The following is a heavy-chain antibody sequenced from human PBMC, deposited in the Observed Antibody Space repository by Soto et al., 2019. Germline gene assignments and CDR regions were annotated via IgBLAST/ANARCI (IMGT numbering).Heavy chain of an antibody. J-gene: IGHJ4*02. D-gene: IGHD3-22*01. CDR2: IYYSGST. CDR3: ARHSKGLFGP. Sequence: QVQLQESGPGLVKPSETLSLTCTVSGGSINSYYWTWIRQPPGKGLEWIGYIYYSGSTNYNPSLKSRVTISVDTSNNQFALKLSSVTAADTAVYYCARHSKGLFGPWGQGTLVTVSS. V-gene: IGHV4-59*08. CDR1: GGSINSYY.